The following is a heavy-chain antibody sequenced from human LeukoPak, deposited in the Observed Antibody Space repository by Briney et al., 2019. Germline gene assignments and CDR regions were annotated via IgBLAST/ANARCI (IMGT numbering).Heavy chain of an antibody. CDR2: ISYDGSNK. CDR1: GFTFSSYG. Sequence: GGSLRLSCAASGFTFSSYGMHWVRQVPGKGLEWVAVISYDGSNKYYADSVKGRFTISRDNSKNTLYLQMNSLRAEDTAVYYCAKLIAAARDDAFDIWGQGTMVTVSS. J-gene: IGHJ3*02. D-gene: IGHD6-13*01. CDR3: AKLIAAARDDAFDI. V-gene: IGHV3-30*18.